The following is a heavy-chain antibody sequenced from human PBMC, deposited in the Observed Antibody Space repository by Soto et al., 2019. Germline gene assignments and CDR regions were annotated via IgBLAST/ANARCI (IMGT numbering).Heavy chain of an antibody. D-gene: IGHD5-12*01. CDR1: GGAFSSYA. CDR3: ASARATITGYYYYGMDV. Sequence: SVKVSCKASGGAFSSYAISWVRQAPGQGLEWMGGIIPIFGTANYAQKFQGRVTITADESTSTAYMELSSLRSEDTAVYYCASARATITGYYYYGMDVWGQGITVTVSS. J-gene: IGHJ6*02. CDR2: IIPIFGTA. V-gene: IGHV1-69*13.